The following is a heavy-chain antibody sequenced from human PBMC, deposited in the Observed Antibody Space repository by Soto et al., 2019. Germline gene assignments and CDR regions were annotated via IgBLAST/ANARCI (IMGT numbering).Heavy chain of an antibody. CDR1: GFTFSNYW. CDR2: IRQDGSER. CDR3: ARRAGNSVTTYYFDL. Sequence: GGSLRLSCVGSGFTFSNYWMSWVRQAPGKGLEWVSNIRQDGSERSYVDSARGRFTISRDNNKRSVYLQMDSLGPEDTAVYYCARRAGNSVTTYYFDLWGQGTLVTVSS. V-gene: IGHV3-7*03. D-gene: IGHD4-17*01. J-gene: IGHJ4*02.